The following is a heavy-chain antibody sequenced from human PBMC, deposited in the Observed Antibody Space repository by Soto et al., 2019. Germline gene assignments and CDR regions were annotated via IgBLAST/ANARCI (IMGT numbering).Heavy chain of an antibody. J-gene: IGHJ6*03. CDR1: GFTFSNW. D-gene: IGHD6-6*01. CDR2: IKQDGSEK. V-gene: IGHV3-7*01. Sequence: EVQLVESGGGLVQPGGSLRLSCAASGFTFSNWMCWVRQAPGKGLEWVANIKQDGSEKYYVDSVKGRFTISGDNAKNSLYLQMNSLRAEDTAVYYCARVSSSYNYYYYYYMDVWGKGTTVTVSS. CDR3: ARVSSSYNYYYYYYMDV.